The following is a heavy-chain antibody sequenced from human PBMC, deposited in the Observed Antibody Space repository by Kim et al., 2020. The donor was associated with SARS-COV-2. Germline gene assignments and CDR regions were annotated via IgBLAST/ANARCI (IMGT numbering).Heavy chain of an antibody. CDR1: GYTFTGYY. CDR2: INPNSGGT. V-gene: IGHV1-2*02. J-gene: IGHJ4*02. Sequence: ASVKVSCKASGYTFTGYYMHWVRQAPGQGLEWMGWINPNSGGTNYAQKFQGRVTMTRDTYISTAYMELSRLRSDDTAVYYCARTPFPYGSGSYYGGDYWGQGTLVTVSS. CDR3: ARTPFPYGSGSYYGGDY. D-gene: IGHD3-10*01.